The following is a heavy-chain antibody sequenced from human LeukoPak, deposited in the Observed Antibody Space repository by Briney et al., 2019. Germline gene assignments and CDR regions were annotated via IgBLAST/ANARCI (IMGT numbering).Heavy chain of an antibody. CDR1: GGSISSYY. Sequence: TPSETLSLTCTVSGGSISSYYWSWIRQPPGKGLEWIGYIYYSGSTNCNPSLKSRVTISVDTSKNQFSLELSSVTAEDTAVYYCASGLTHYFDYWGQGTLVTVSS. J-gene: IGHJ4*02. CDR3: ASGLTHYFDY. V-gene: IGHV4-59*01. CDR2: IYYSGST. D-gene: IGHD1-14*01.